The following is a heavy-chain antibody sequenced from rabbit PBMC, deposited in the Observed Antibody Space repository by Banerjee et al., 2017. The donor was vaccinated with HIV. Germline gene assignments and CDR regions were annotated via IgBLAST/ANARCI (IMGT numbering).Heavy chain of an antibody. V-gene: IGHV1S43*01. D-gene: IGHD2-1*01. J-gene: IGHJ4*01. CDR2: IYAGKGST. Sequence: QSLEESGGGLVKPEGSLTLTCKASGFDLSSYYYMCWVRQAPGKGLEWIGIIYAGKGSTDYASWVNGRFTISSDNAQNTVDLQMNSLTAADTATYFCARSYSYDDYGDSYFNLWGPGTLVTVS. CDR3: ARSYSYDDYGDSYFNL. CDR1: GFDLSSYYY.